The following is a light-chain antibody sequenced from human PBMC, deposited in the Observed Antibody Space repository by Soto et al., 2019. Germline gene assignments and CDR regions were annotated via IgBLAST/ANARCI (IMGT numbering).Light chain of an antibody. Sequence: SQMTQSPSSLSTSVGDGVTITCRASQSISNYVNWYQKKPGKAPKLLIYAASRLQSSVPSRFSGTGSRTDFTHTISSLQPEEFATYYCQETFSTPSFTFGGGTKVDI. CDR2: AAS. J-gene: IGKJ4*01. CDR1: QSISNY. CDR3: QETFSTPSFT. V-gene: IGKV1-39*01.